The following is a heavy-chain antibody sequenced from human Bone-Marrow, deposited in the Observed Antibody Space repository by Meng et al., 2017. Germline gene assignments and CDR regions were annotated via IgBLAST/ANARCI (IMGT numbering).Heavy chain of an antibody. CDR3: SGHVDY. J-gene: IGHJ4*01. CDR2: MKSNVDGGTV. CDR1: GFTFSTAW. V-gene: IGHV3-15*01. Sequence: EVQLGESGGGFVKPGGSLRLSCAASGFTFSTAWMTWVRQAPGKGLEWIGRMKSNVDGGTVDYAAAVKGRFFISRDDSENTFYLQMNSLKTEDTAVYYCSGHVDYWGHGTLVTVFS.